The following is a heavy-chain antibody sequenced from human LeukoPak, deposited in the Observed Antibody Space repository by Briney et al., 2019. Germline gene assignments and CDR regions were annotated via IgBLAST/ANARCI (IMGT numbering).Heavy chain of an antibody. CDR3: ARDSAAAGTWWFDP. J-gene: IGHJ5*02. Sequence: GGSLRLSCAASGFTFSTYTMNWVRQAPGKGLEWVSYISSSSSTIYYADSVKGRLTISRDNAKNSLYLQMNSLRVEDTAVYYCARDSAAAGTWWFDPWGQGTLVTVSS. CDR2: ISSSSSTI. CDR1: GFTFSTYT. V-gene: IGHV3-48*01. D-gene: IGHD6-13*01.